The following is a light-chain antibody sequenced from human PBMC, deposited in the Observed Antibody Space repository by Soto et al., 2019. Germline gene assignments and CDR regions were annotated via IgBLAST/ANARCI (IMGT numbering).Light chain of an antibody. CDR3: CSYAGSNTVI. CDR2: EVT. CDR1: SSDVGSYNH. Sequence: QSALTQPASVSGSPGQSITISCTGTSSDVGSYNHVSWYQQHPGKAPQLMIYEVTKRPSGVSNRFSGSKSGNTASLTISGLQAEDEADYYFCSYAGSNTVIFGGGTKLTVL. V-gene: IGLV2-23*02. J-gene: IGLJ2*01.